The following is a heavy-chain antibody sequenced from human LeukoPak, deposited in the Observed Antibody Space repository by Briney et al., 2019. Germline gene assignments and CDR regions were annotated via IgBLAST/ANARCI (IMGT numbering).Heavy chain of an antibody. D-gene: IGHD6-19*01. CDR3: AKDGGPAVASYYGMDV. J-gene: IGHJ6*02. CDR2: ISWNSGSI. CDR1: GFTFDDYA. V-gene: IGHV3-9*01. Sequence: GGSLRLSCAASGFTFDDYAMHWVRQAPGKGLEWVSGISWNSGSIGYADSVKGRFTISRDNAKNSLYLQMNSLRAEDTALYYCAKDGGPAVASYYGMDVWGQGTTVTVSS.